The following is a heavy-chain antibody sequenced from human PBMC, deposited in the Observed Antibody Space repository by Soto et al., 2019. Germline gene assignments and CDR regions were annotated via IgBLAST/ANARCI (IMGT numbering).Heavy chain of an antibody. CDR3: ARAGRLISDFWSGYYTSYYYYGMDV. CDR1: GFTFRSYG. D-gene: IGHD3-3*01. Sequence: PGGSLRLSCATSGFTFRSYGMHWVRQAPGKGLEWLAVISNDGTKKFFADSVKGRLTLSRDNARNTLYLQINSLRAEDTAVYYCARAGRLISDFWSGYYTSYYYYGMDVWGQGTTVTVSS. J-gene: IGHJ6*02. V-gene: IGHV3-30*03. CDR2: ISNDGTKK.